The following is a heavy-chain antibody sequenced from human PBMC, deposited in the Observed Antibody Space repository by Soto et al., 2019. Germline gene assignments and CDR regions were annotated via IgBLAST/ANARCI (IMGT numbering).Heavy chain of an antibody. D-gene: IGHD2-2*01. V-gene: IGHV4-39*01. CDR2: IYYSGST. CDR1: GGSISSSSYY. J-gene: IGHJ5*02. CDR3: ARRGGYCSSTSCYQVWFDP. Sequence: SETLSLTCTVSGGSISSSSYYWGWIRQPPGKGLEWIGSIYYSGSTYYNPSLKSRVTISVDTSKNQFSLKLSSMTAADTAVYYCARRGGYCSSTSCYQVWFDPWGQGTLVTVS.